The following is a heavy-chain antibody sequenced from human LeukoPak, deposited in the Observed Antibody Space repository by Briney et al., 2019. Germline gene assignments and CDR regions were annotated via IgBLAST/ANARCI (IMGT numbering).Heavy chain of an antibody. CDR1: GASVSSGNW. J-gene: IGHJ5*02. Sequence: SETLSLTCAVSGASVSSGNWWNWARQSPGKGLEWIAEILYTGDTNYNPSLRSRVTLSIDNSNNEASLKLASVTAADSAVYYCARAQRGCSANSCYLDPWGPGILVTVSS. V-gene: IGHV4-4*02. CDR3: ARAQRGCSANSCYLDP. CDR2: ILYTGDT. D-gene: IGHD2-15*01.